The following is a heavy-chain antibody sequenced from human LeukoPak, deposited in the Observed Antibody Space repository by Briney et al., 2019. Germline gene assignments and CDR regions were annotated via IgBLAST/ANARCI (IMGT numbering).Heavy chain of an antibody. CDR1: GFTFSSYG. Sequence: GRSLRLSCAASGFTFSSYGMHWVRQAPGKGLEWVAVISYDGSNKYYADSVKGRFTISRDNSKNTLFLQMASLRAEDTAVYYCVKTMMTFGGVIRTDAFDIWGQGTMVTVSS. CDR2: ISYDGSNK. CDR3: VKTMMTFGGVIRTDAFDI. D-gene: IGHD3-16*01. J-gene: IGHJ3*02. V-gene: IGHV3-30*18.